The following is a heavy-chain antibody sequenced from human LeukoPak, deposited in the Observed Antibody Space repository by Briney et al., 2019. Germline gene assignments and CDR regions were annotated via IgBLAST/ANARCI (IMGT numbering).Heavy chain of an antibody. V-gene: IGHV1-46*01. D-gene: IGHD2-15*01. J-gene: IGHJ3*02. CDR3: GRVSCGGNCYSLIGTFGI. Sequence: EASVKVSCKASGYTFTSYYMHWVRQAPGQGLEWMGIINPSGGSTNYAQKFQARVTITADESTSTAYMEMSSLRSEDTAVYYCGRVSCGGNCYSLIGTFGIWGQGTMVTVSS. CDR1: GYTFTSYY. CDR2: INPSGGST.